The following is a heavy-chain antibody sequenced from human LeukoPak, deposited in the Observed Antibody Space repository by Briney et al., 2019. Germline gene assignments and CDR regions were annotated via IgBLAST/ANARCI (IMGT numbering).Heavy chain of an antibody. Sequence: GGSLRLSCAASGFTFSSYGMHWVRQAPGKGLEWVAFIRYDGSNKYYADSVKGRFTISRDNFKNTLYLQMNSLRAEDTAVYYCARGGAARPDFWGQGTLVTVSS. D-gene: IGHD6-6*01. J-gene: IGHJ4*02. CDR2: IRYDGSNK. V-gene: IGHV3-30*02. CDR3: ARGGAARPDF. CDR1: GFTFSSYG.